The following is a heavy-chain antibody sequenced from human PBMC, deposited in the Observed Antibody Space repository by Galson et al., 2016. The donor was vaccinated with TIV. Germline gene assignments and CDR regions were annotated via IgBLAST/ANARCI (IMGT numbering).Heavy chain of an antibody. CDR1: GFTFSSEA. Sequence: LRLSCAASGFTFSSEAMTWVRQAPGKGLEWVSTISDNGSGTYYADSVKGRFTISRDNSKNTLYLQMNSLRAEDTAIYYCAKSRIVETKGYFDYWGQGSLVTVSS. D-gene: IGHD1-26*01. CDR2: ISDNGSGT. V-gene: IGHV3-23*01. J-gene: IGHJ4*02. CDR3: AKSRIVETKGYFDY.